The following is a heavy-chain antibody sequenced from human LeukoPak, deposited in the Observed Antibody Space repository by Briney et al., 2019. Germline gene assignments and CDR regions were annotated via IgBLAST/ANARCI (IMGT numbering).Heavy chain of an antibody. CDR2: FDPEDGET. D-gene: IGHD6-19*01. V-gene: IGHV1-24*01. CDR1: GYTLTELS. Sequence: ASVKVSCKVSGYTLTELSMHWVRQAPGKGREWMGGFDPEDGETIYAQKFQGRVTMTEDTSTDTAYMELSSLRSEDTAVYYCATSIAVAGFSFDYWGQGTLVTVSS. J-gene: IGHJ4*02. CDR3: ATSIAVAGFSFDY.